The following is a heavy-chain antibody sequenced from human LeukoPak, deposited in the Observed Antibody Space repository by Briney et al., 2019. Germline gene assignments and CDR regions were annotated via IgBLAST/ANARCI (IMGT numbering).Heavy chain of an antibody. CDR1: GFTFTSSA. J-gene: IGHJ4*02. CDR2: IVVGSGNT. Sequence: TAVKVSCKASGFTFTSSAVQWVRQARGQRLEWIGWIVVGSGNTNYAQKFQERVTIIRDMSTSTAYMELSSLRSEDTAVYYCAAATDRSGYFLTRWGQGTLVTVSS. CDR3: AAATDRSGYFLTR. D-gene: IGHD3-22*01. V-gene: IGHV1-58*01.